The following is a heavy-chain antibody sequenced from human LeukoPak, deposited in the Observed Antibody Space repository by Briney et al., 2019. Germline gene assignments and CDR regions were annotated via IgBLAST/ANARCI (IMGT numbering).Heavy chain of an antibody. CDR2: MYYGGST. CDR3: ARDAVMATITGAFDI. J-gene: IGHJ3*02. CDR1: GGSISTSSYY. D-gene: IGHD5-24*01. Sequence: PSETLSLTCTVSGGSISTSSYYWGWIRQPPGKGLEWISDMYYGGSTYYNPSLKSRVTISVDTSKNQFSLKLSSVTAADTAVYYCARDAVMATITGAFDIWGQGTMVTVSS. V-gene: IGHV4-39*07.